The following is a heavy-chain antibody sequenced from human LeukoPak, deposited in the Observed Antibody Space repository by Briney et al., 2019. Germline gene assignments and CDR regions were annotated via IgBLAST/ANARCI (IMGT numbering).Heavy chain of an antibody. Sequence: ASMKVSCKASGYTFTSYGISWVRQAPGQGLEWMGWISAYNGNTNYAQKLQGRVTMTTDTSTSTAYMELRSLRSDDTAVYYCARDRYCSGGSCYYFDYWGQGTLVTVSS. CDR2: ISAYNGNT. V-gene: IGHV1-18*01. D-gene: IGHD2-15*01. CDR1: GYTFTSYG. J-gene: IGHJ4*02. CDR3: ARDRYCSGGSCYYFDY.